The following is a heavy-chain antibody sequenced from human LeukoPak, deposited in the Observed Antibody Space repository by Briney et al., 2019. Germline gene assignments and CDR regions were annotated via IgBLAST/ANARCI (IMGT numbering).Heavy chain of an antibody. V-gene: IGHV3-7*05. CDR3: ARDPYSSTWSYGMDI. J-gene: IGHJ6*02. CDR1: GFTLSNYW. CDR2: IKQDESEK. D-gene: IGHD6-13*01. Sequence: RGSLRLSCTASGFTLSNYWMSWVRQTPEKGLEWVANIKQDESEKVYVDSVKGRFTISRDNAKSSLYLQMSGLRADDTAVYYCARDPYSSTWSYGMDIWGQGTTVTVSS.